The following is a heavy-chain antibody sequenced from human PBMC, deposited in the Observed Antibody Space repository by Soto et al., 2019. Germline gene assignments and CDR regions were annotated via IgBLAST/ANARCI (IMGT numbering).Heavy chain of an antibody. J-gene: IGHJ4*02. CDR3: ARGVEMAAHFDY. CDR2: INPSGGST. CDR1: GYTFTSYY. V-gene: IGHV1-46*01. Sequence: VASVKVSCKASGYTFTSYYIHWVRQAPGQGLEWMGIINPSGGSTSYAQKFQGRVTMTRDTSTSTVYMKLSSLRSEDTAVYYCARGVEMAAHFDYWGQGTLVTVSS. D-gene: IGHD6-19*01.